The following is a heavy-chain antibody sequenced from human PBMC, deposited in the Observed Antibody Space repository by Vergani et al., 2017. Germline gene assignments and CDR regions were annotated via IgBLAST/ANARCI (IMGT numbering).Heavy chain of an antibody. D-gene: IGHD3-22*01. CDR1: GGTFSSYA. Sequence: QVQLVQSGAEVKKPGSSVKVSCKASGGTFSSYAISWVRQAPGQGLEWMGGIIPIFGTANYAQKFQGRVTITADESTSTAYMELSSVTAADTAVYYCARGRERATYYYDSSGYSDAFDIWGQGTMVTVSS. V-gene: IGHV1-69*01. CDR3: ARGRERATYYYDSSGYSDAFDI. J-gene: IGHJ3*02. CDR2: IIPIFGTA.